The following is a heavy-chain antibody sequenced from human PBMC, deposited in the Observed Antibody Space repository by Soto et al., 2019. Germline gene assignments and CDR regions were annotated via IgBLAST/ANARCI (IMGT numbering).Heavy chain of an antibody. D-gene: IGHD2-2*01. V-gene: IGHV4-34*01. Sequence: PSETLSLTCAVYGGSFSGYSWTWIRQPPGTGLEWIGEINHTGSTNYNPSLKSRVTISLDTSKNQFSLKLNSVTAADTAVYYCARVESASWLDYWGQGTLVTVSS. CDR2: INHTGST. J-gene: IGHJ4*02. CDR1: GGSFSGYS. CDR3: ARVESASWLDY.